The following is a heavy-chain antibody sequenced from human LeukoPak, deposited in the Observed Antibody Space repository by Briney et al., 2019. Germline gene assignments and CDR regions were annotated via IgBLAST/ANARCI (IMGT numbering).Heavy chain of an antibody. V-gene: IGHV3-23*01. D-gene: IGHD6-19*01. CDR3: AKDEGSGWYYFDY. CDR2: IGGSGGTT. J-gene: IGHJ4*02. CDR1: GFTLINYA. Sequence: GGSLRLSCAASGFTLINYAVSWVRQAPGQGLEWVSSIGGSGGTTYYADSVKGRFTISRDISKNTLYLQMNSLRAEDTAVYYCAKDEGSGWYYFDYWGQGSLVTVSS.